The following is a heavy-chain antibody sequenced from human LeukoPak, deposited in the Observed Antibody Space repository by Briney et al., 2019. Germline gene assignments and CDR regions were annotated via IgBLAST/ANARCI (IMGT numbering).Heavy chain of an antibody. CDR2: ISRSGSTI. CDR1: GFTFSSYE. CDR3: AKDLWFGELYFDY. Sequence: GRTLRLSCAASGFTFSSYEMNWVRQAPGKGLEWVSYISRSGSTIYYADSVKGRFTISRDNSKNTLYLQMNSLRAEDTAVYYCAKDLWFGELYFDYWGQGTLVTVSS. J-gene: IGHJ4*02. D-gene: IGHD3-10*01. V-gene: IGHV3-48*03.